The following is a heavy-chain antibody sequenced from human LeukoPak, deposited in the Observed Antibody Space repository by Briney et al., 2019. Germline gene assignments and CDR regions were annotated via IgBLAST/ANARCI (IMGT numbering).Heavy chain of an antibody. Sequence: GGSLRLSCAASGFTFSSKWMSWVRQAPGKGLEWVANIKYDGSEKYYVDSVKGRFTISRDNAKNSLYLQMNSLRAEDTAVYYCAKAPRLDSSSWYLSPYWGQGTLVTVSS. J-gene: IGHJ4*02. D-gene: IGHD6-13*01. CDR2: IKYDGSEK. CDR3: AKAPRLDSSSWYLSPY. CDR1: GFTFSSKW. V-gene: IGHV3-7*03.